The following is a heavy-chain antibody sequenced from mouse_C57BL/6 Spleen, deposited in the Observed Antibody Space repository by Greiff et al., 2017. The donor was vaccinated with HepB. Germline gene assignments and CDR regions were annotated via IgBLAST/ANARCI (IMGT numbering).Heavy chain of an antibody. CDR3: ARLMYDYGSSWGFDY. Sequence: EVKLVESGGGLVKPGGSLKLSCAASGFTFSDYGMHWVRQAPEKGLEWVAYISSGSSTIYYADTVQGRFTISRDNAKNTLFLQMTSLRSEDTAMYYCARLMYDYGSSWGFDYWGQGTTLTVSS. CDR1: GFTFSDYG. J-gene: IGHJ2*01. CDR2: ISSGSSTI. V-gene: IGHV5-17*01. D-gene: IGHD1-1*01.